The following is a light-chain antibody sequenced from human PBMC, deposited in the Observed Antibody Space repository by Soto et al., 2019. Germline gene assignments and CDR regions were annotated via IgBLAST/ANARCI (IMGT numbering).Light chain of an antibody. CDR3: QQYSDLPMT. CDR1: QSVGIN. J-gene: IGKJ5*01. Sequence: EVVMTQSPAILSVSPGERATLSCRASQSVGINVAWYQQKPGQAPRLLIYGASTRATGIPDRFSVIASGTDCTLTISRLEPEDGAVYVGQQYSDLPMTFGQGTRLEIK. CDR2: GAS. V-gene: IGKV3-15*01.